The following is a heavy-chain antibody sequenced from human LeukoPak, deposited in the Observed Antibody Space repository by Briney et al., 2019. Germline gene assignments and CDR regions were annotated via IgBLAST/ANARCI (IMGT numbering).Heavy chain of an antibody. D-gene: IGHD6-19*01. J-gene: IGHJ4*02. V-gene: IGHV4-59*08. CDR2: MYYSGSI. Sequence: SETLSLTCTVSGGSISSYYWSWIRQPPGKGLEWIGYMYYSGSINYNPSLRSRVTISVDTSKNQFSLKLSSVTAADTAVYYCARNLGSGWYYDYWGQGILVTVSS. CDR3: ARNLGSGWYYDY. CDR1: GGSISSYY.